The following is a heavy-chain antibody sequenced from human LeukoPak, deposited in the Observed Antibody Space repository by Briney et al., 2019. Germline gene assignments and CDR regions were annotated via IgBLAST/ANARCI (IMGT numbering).Heavy chain of an antibody. CDR3: AREGTYQFDY. J-gene: IGHJ4*02. CDR2: INSDGSSR. CDR1: GFTFSSYW. Sequence: GGSLRLSCAASGFTFSSYWMHWVRQAPGKGLGWVSRINSDGSSRTNADPVKGRFTISRDNAKNTLYLQMNSLRAEDTAVYYCAREGTYQFDYWGQGTLVTVSS. V-gene: IGHV3-74*01. D-gene: IGHD2-2*01.